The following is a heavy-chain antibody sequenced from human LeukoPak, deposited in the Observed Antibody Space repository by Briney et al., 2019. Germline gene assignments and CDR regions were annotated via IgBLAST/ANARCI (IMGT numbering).Heavy chain of an antibody. D-gene: IGHD1-26*01. CDR2: FDPEDGET. J-gene: IGHJ5*02. V-gene: IGHV1-24*01. CDR3: ARDNSVGDNAWWFDP. CDR1: GYTLTELS. Sequence: VASVKVSCKVSGYTLTELSMHWVRQAPGKGLEWMGGFDPEDGETIYAQKFQGRVTMTRDMSTSTDYMELSSLRSEDTAIYYCARDNSVGDNAWWFDPWGQGTLVTVSS.